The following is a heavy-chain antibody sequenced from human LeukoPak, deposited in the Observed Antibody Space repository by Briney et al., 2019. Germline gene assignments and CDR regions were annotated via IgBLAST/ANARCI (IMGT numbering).Heavy chain of an antibody. D-gene: IGHD3-10*01. Sequence: GGSLRLSCAASGFTFSSYAMSWVRQAPGKGLEWVSAISGSGGSTYYADSVKGRFTISRDNSKNTLYLQMNSLRAEDTAVYYGAKDAAPYYYGSGSYYNLRYNWFDPWGQGTLVTVSS. CDR3: AKDAAPYYYGSGSYYNLRYNWFDP. V-gene: IGHV3-23*01. CDR2: ISGSGGST. J-gene: IGHJ5*02. CDR1: GFTFSSYA.